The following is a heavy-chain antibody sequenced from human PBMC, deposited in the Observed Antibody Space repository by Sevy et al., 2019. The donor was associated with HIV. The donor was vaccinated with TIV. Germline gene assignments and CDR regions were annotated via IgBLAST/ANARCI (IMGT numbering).Heavy chain of an antibody. CDR1: GFTFNIYA. J-gene: IGHJ4*02. D-gene: IGHD1-20*01. CDR3: ARWAYYYWNSDGRLVSATEGVDY. CDR2: ISGGGDGT. Sequence: GGSLRLSCAASGFTFNIYAMSWVRQAPGKGLEWLSAISGGGDGTYYADSVKGRFTISGDNARNTLYLQMNSVRAEDTPVFYVARWAYYYWNSDGRLVSATEGVDYWGQGTVVTVSS. V-gene: IGHV3-23*01.